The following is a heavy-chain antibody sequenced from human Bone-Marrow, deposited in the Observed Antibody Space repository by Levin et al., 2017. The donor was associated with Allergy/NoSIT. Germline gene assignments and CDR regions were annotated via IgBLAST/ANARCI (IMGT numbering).Heavy chain of an antibody. CDR2: IYTRGKT. Sequence: PSETLSLTCSVSGESIDSFSWSWIRQPAGKGLEWIGRIYTRGKTYYNASLKSRVPMSGETSKNHFSLKLTSVPAADTAVYYCARDAQVLGFDYWGQGTPVTISS. V-gene: IGHV4-4*07. CDR1: GESIDSFS. D-gene: IGHD3-16*01. CDR3: ARDAQVLGFDY. J-gene: IGHJ4*02.